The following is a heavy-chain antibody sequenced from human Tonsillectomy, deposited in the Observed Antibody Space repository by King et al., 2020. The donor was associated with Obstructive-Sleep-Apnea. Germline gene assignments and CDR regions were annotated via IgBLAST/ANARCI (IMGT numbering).Heavy chain of an antibody. CDR3: ARDAAAELPRRSNYFDY. CDR1: GYTFTDYY. CDR2: INPNSGGT. V-gene: IGHV1-2*02. J-gene: IGHJ4*02. Sequence: LQLVQSGAEVKKPGASVRVSCEASGYTFTDYYMHWLRQAPGQGLEWMGWINPNSGGTACAQNFQGRVTMTRDTSIMTRDTYISTAYMELSSLKSDDTAVYYCARDAAAELPRRSNYFDYWGQGTLVTVSS. D-gene: IGHD6-13*01.